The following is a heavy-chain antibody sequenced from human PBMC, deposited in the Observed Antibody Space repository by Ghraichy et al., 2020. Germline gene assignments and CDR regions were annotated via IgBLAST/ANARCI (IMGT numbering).Heavy chain of an antibody. J-gene: IGHJ4*02. Sequence: RGSLRLSCAASGFTFSNYDMTWVRQAPGKGLEWVSNIVNSGGGTYYADSVKGRFTIFRDNSKNTLYLQMNRLRVEDTAVYYCAKVAIGWASKSYCFDYWGQGTQVTVSS. D-gene: IGHD1-26*01. V-gene: IGHV3-23*01. CDR2: IVNSGGGT. CDR3: AKVAIGWASKSYCFDY. CDR1: GFTFSNYD.